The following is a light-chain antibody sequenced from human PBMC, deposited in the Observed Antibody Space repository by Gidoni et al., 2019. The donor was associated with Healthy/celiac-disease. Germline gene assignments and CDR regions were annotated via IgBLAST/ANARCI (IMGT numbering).Light chain of an antibody. J-gene: IGLJ3*02. CDR2: RNN. CDR1: SSNIGSNY. CDR3: AAWDDSLSGRV. Sequence: QSVLPQPPSASGTPGQRVTISCSGSSSNIGSNYVYWYQQLPGTDPKLLIYRNNQRPSGVPDRFSGSKSGTSASLAISGLRSEDEADYYCAAWDDSLSGRVFGGGTKLTVL. V-gene: IGLV1-47*01.